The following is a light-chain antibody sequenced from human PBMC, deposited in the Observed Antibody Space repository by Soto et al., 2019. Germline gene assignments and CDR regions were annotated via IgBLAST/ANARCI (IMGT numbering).Light chain of an antibody. CDR2: GAS. J-gene: IGKJ1*01. Sequence: EIVRTQYPATLSVSPGERSTLSCRAGQGVSSGLAWYQQKPGQTPRLLIYGASSRATGIPDRFSGSGSGTDFTLTISRLEPEDFAVYYYQQSGSSPPWTVGPGTKVDIK. CDR1: QGVSSG. CDR3: QQSGSSPPWT. V-gene: IGKV3-20*01.